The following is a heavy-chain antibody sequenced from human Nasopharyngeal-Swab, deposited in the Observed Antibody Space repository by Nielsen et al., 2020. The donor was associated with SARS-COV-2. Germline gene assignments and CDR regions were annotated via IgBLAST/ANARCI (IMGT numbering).Heavy chain of an antibody. J-gene: IGHJ5*02. CDR3: ARRYSVYDWNFDP. D-gene: IGHD5/OR15-5a*01. CDR1: GFSLGDHY. Sequence: GESLKISCVASGFSLGDHYMSWIRQAPGVGLEWLSYISSSAATIRYADSVRGRFTISRDNAKNSLFLQMNSLRAEDTAIYYCARRYSVYDWNFDPWGQGTLVTVSS. CDR2: ISSSAATI. V-gene: IGHV3-11*01.